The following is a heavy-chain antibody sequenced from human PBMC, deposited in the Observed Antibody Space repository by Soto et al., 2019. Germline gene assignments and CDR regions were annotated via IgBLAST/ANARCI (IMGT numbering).Heavy chain of an antibody. D-gene: IGHD2-2*03. J-gene: IGHJ3*01. CDR3: ARHGFHRDALDL. V-gene: IGHV3-7*03. CDR2: IKQDGGET. CDR1: GFSFTNHW. Sequence: EMQLEESGGGLVQPGGSRRLSCEASGFSFTNHWMSWVRQAPGKGLEWLAKIKQDGGETYYLESVKGRFSISRDNAKDSVYLQMSGLRAEDTAVYYCARHGFHRDALDLWGQGTLVTVSS.